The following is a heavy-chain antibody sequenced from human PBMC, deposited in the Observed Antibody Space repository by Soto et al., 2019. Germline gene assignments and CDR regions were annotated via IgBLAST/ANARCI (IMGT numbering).Heavy chain of an antibody. CDR1: GYTLTELS. Sequence: ASVKVSCKVSGYTLTELSMHWVRQAPGKGLEWMGGFDPEDGETIYAQKFQGRVTMTEDTSTDTAYMELSSLRSEDTAVYYCATDMVVYGRVTMVRGVRGFDYWGQGTLVTVSS. D-gene: IGHD3-10*01. CDR2: FDPEDGET. J-gene: IGHJ4*02. CDR3: ATDMVVYGRVTMVRGVRGFDY. V-gene: IGHV1-24*01.